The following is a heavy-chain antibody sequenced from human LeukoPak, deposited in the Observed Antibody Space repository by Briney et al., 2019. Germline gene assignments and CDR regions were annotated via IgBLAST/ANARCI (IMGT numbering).Heavy chain of an antibody. CDR2: INHSGST. Sequence: PSETLSLTCAVYGGSFSGYYWSWIRQPPGKGLEWIGEINHSGSTNYNPSLKSRVTISVDTSKNQFSLKLSSVTAADTALYYCARNRLRLQPGGYWGQGTLVTVSS. V-gene: IGHV4-34*01. CDR1: GGSFSGYY. J-gene: IGHJ4*02. CDR3: ARNRLRLQPGGY. D-gene: IGHD4-11*01.